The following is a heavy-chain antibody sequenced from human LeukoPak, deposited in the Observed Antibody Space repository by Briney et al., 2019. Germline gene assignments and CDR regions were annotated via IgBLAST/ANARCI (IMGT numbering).Heavy chain of an antibody. CDR1: GGSFSGYY. D-gene: IGHD1-26*01. J-gene: IGHJ4*01. CDR2: VNHIGST. V-gene: IGHV4-34*01. CDR3: ARGSGRYYY. Sequence: SETLSLTCAVYGGSFSGYYWSWIRQPPGKGLEWIGEVNHIGSTNYNPSLKSRVTISGDTSKNQLSLNLESVTAADTAVYYCARGSGRYYYWGQEPWSPSPQ.